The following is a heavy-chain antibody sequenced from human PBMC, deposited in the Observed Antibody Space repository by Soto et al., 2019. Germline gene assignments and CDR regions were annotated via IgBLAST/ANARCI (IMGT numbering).Heavy chain of an antibody. CDR3: ARLGGYCSSTKCYGGGDY. J-gene: IGHJ4*02. CDR1: GYSFTSYW. D-gene: IGHD2-2*01. CDR2: IYPGDSDT. Sequence: PGESLKISCKGSGYSFTSYWIGWVRQMPGKGLECMGIIYPGDSDTRYSPSFQGQVTISADKSISTAYLQWSSLKASDTAMYYCARLGGYCSSTKCYGGGDYWGQGTQVTVSS. V-gene: IGHV5-51*01.